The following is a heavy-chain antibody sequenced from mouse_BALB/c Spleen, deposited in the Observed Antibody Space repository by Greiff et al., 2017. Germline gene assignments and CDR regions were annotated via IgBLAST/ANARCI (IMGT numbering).Heavy chain of an antibody. J-gene: IGHJ4*01. V-gene: IGHV10-1*02. D-gene: IGHD1-1*01. CDR2: IRSKSNNYAT. Sequence: EVQVVESGGGLVQPKGSLKLSCAASGFTFNTYAMNWVRQAPGKGLEWVARIRSKSNNYATYYADSVKDRFTISRDDSQSMLYLQMNNLKTEDTAMYYCVRDYYYGIYYAMDYWGQGTSVTVSS. CDR1: GFTFNTYA. CDR3: VRDYYYGIYYAMDY.